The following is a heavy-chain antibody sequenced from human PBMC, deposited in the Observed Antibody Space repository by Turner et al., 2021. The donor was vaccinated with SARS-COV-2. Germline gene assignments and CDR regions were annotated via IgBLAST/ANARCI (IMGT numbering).Heavy chain of an antibody. CDR2: IILIFGTA. Sequence: VQLVQSGAAVKKPGSSVKVSCKASGGTFSSYAISWVRQATGQGLEWMGWIILIFGTANYAQKFQGRGTITADKSTSTAYMELSSLRSEDTAVYYCARDSSSGPLGYWGQGTLVTVSS. CDR1: GGTFSSYA. D-gene: IGHD3-22*01. J-gene: IGHJ4*02. V-gene: IGHV1-69*06. CDR3: ARDSSSGPLGY.